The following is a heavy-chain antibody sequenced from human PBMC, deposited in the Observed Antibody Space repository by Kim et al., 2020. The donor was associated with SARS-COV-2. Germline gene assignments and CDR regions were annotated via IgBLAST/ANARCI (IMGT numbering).Heavy chain of an antibody. V-gene: IGHV4-31*02. Sequence: KSRVTILVDTSKNQFSLKLNSVTAADTAVYYCARIYGDYRNYYYYYGMDVWGQGTTVTVSS. CDR3: ARIYGDYRNYYYYYGMDV. J-gene: IGHJ6*02. D-gene: IGHD4-17*01.